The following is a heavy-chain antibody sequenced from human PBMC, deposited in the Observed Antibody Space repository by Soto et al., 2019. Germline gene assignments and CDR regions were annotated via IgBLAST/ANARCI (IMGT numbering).Heavy chain of an antibody. CDR2: ISGSGFKK. V-gene: IGHV3-23*01. J-gene: IGHJ5*02. CDR1: FIFGNFG. CDR3: AKNQGVELVPLATVDWFDP. Sequence: FIFGNFGMSWVLQAPGKGLEWISSISGSGFKKYYADSMKGRFTISRDNSKSTVYLELNNLSAEDTAVYHCAKNQGVELVPLATVDWFDPWGQGSVVTVSS. D-gene: IGHD1-26*01.